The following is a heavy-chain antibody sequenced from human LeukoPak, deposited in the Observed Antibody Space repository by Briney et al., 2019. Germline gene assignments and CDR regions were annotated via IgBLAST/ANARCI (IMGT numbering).Heavy chain of an antibody. D-gene: IGHD1-26*01. CDR2: ISDSGSSI. CDR1: GFTFSNYA. V-gene: IGHV3-23*01. J-gene: IGHJ4*02. CDR3: TGCGRIRCSLDSIDF. Sequence: GGSLRLSCAASGFTFSNYAMTWVRQAPGKGLEWVSGISDSGSSIYYADSVKGRFTISRDNSKNTLYVQMNSLRAEDTAVYYCTGCGRIRCSLDSIDFWGQGTLVTVSS.